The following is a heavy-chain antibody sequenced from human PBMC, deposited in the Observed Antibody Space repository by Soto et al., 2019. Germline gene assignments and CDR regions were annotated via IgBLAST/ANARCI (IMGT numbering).Heavy chain of an antibody. CDR3: ARSRLSCSSTSCGANWFDP. J-gene: IGHJ5*02. V-gene: IGHV1-8*01. D-gene: IGHD2-2*01. CDR2: MNPNSGNT. Sequence: ASVKVSCKASGYTFTSYDINWVRQATGQGLEWMGWMNPNSGNTGYAQKFQGRVTMTRNTSISTAYMELSSLRSEDTALYYCARSRLSCSSTSCGANWFDPWGQGILVTVSS. CDR1: GYTFTSYD.